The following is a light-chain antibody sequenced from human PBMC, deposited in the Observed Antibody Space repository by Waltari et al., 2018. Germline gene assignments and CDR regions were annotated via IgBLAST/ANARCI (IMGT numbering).Light chain of an antibody. J-gene: IGLJ2*01. V-gene: IGLV1-44*01. Sequence: QSVLTQPPSASGTPGQRVTISCSGSSSHIRCTTVTSSQQLPGTAPKLLIYSNNQRPSGVPGRFSGSKSGTSASLAISGLQSEDEADYYCAAWDDSLNGPVFGGGTKLTVL. CDR3: AAWDDSLNGPV. CDR1: SSHIRCTT. CDR2: SNN.